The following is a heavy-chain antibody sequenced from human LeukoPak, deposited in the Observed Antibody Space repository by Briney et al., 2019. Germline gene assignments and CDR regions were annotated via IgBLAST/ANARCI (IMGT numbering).Heavy chain of an antibody. CDR2: ISSSSSYI. V-gene: IGHV3-21*01. J-gene: IGHJ4*02. CDR1: GFTFSSYS. Sequence: GGSLRLSCAASGFTFSSYSMNWVRQAPGKGLEWVSSISSSSSYIYYADSVKGRFTISRDNAKNSLYLQMNSLRAEDTAVYYCARGALSVTMIVGYRGQGTLVTASS. CDR3: ARGALSVTMIVGY. D-gene: IGHD3-22*01.